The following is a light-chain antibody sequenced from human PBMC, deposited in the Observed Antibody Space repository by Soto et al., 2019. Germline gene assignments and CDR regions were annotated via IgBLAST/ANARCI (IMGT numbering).Light chain of an antibody. V-gene: IGKV1-39*01. J-gene: IGKJ4*01. CDR1: QTINNY. CDR3: QQTHITPIT. CDR2: GAS. Sequence: DIQMTQSPSSLSASVGDRVTITCRTSQTINNYLNWYQHIPGKAPKLLIYGASSLQGGVPSRFSGSASGTEFTLTISSLQPEDFATYYCQQTHITPITFGGGTKVDIK.